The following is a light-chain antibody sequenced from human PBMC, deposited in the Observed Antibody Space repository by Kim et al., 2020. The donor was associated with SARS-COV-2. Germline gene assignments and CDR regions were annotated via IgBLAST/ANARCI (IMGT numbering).Light chain of an antibody. CDR2: TAS. Sequence: DIQLTQSPSFLSASVGDRVTITCRASQGINSYLAWYQQKPGKAPKLLIYTASTLQSGVPSRFSGSGSGTEFSLTISSLQPEDFATYYCQRLNSYPHGFGQGTNWRS. CDR1: QGINSY. CDR3: QRLNSYPHG. V-gene: IGKV1-9*01. J-gene: IGKJ2*03.